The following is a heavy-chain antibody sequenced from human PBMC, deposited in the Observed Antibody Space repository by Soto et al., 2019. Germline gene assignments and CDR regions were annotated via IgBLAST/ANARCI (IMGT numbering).Heavy chain of an antibody. CDR1: GFTFSSYA. Sequence: EVQLLESGGGLVQPGGSLRVSCAASGFTFSSYAMSWVRQAPGKGLEWVSSISGSGTGSYYADSVKGRFTISRDNSKNTQYLQMSGLRAEDTAVYYWARCHDYVEENFDYWGQGSLVPGSS. V-gene: IGHV3-23*01. J-gene: IGHJ4*02. CDR3: ARCHDYVEENFDY. CDR2: ISGSGTGS. D-gene: IGHD3-10*02.